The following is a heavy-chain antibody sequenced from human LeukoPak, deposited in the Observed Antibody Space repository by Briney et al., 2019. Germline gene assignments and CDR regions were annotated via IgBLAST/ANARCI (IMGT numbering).Heavy chain of an antibody. Sequence: ASVKVSCKASGYTFTSYGISWVRQAPGQGLEWMGWISSYNGNTNYAQKFQGRVTMTTDTSTSTAYMALRSLRSDDTAVYSCASDRSDQRYSSGWYYFDYWGQGTLVTVSS. CDR1: GYTFTSYG. CDR2: ISSYNGNT. D-gene: IGHD6-19*01. CDR3: ASDRSDQRYSSGWYYFDY. V-gene: IGHV1-18*04. J-gene: IGHJ4*02.